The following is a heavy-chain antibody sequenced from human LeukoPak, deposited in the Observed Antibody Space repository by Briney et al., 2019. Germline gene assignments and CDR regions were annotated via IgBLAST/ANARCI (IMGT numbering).Heavy chain of an antibody. J-gene: IGHJ5*02. Sequence: PGGSLRLSCVASGFTFSNYWMSWVRQAPGKGLEWVASTKQDGGEKKYVDSVKGRFTISRDNSKNTLYPQMNSLRAEDTAVYYCARGGSGYDFWSGVNWFDPWGQGTLVTVSS. D-gene: IGHD3-3*01. CDR1: GFTFSNYW. CDR3: ARGGSGYDFWSGVNWFDP. CDR2: TKQDGGEK. V-gene: IGHV3-7*01.